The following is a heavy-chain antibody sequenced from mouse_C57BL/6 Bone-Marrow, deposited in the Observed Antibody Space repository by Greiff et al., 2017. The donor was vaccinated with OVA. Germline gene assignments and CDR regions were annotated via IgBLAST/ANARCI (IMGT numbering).Heavy chain of an antibody. D-gene: IGHD3-3*01. Sequence: QVQLQQSGAELAKPGASVKLSCKAAGYTFTSYWMHWVKQRPGQGLEWIGYINPSSGYTKYNQKFKDKATLTADKSSSTAYMQLSSLTYEDSAVYYCSPGPHAMDYWGQGTSVTVSS. CDR1: GYTFTSYW. V-gene: IGHV1-7*01. CDR3: SPGPHAMDY. CDR2: INPSSGYT. J-gene: IGHJ4*01.